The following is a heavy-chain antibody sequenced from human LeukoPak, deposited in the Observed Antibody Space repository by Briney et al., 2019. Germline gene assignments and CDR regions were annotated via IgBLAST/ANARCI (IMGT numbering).Heavy chain of an antibody. CDR1: GYTFTGYY. CDR2: INPNSGGT. CDR3: ARGETELLWFGELLLSWFDP. V-gene: IGHV1-2*02. D-gene: IGHD3-10*01. Sequence: ASVKVSCKASGYTFTGYYMHWVRQAPGQGLEWMGWINPNSGGTNYAQKFQGRVTMTRDMSTSTVYMELSSLRSEDTAVYYCARGETELLWFGELLLSWFDPWGQGTLVTVSS. J-gene: IGHJ5*02.